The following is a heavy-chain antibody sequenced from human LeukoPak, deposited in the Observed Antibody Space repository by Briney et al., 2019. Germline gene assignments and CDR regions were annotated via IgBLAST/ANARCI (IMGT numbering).Heavy chain of an antibody. CDR1: GGSISGYY. D-gene: IGHD5-18*01. V-gene: IGHV4-4*07. CDR3: ARRPTPMAYFDY. Sequence: SETLSLTCTVSGGSISGYYWSWIGQPGGKGLEWIGRISTSGNTNYNPSPKSRVTMSVDTSKNQFSLRLSSVTAADTAIYYCARRPTPMAYFDYWGQGTQVTVSS. J-gene: IGHJ4*02. CDR2: ISTSGNT.